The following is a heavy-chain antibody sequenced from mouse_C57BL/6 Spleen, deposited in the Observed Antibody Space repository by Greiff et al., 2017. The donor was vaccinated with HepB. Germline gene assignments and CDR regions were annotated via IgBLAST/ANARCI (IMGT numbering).Heavy chain of an antibody. D-gene: IGHD2-5*01. Sequence: QVQLQQSGAELVRPGASVTLSCKASGYTFTDYEMHWVKQTPVHGLEWIGAIDPETGGTAYNQKFKGKAILTADKSSSTAYMELRSLTSEDSAVYYCNYYSNYEAWFAYWGQGTLVTVSA. CDR3: NYYSNYEAWFAY. V-gene: IGHV1-15*01. CDR2: IDPETGGT. J-gene: IGHJ3*01. CDR1: GYTFTDYE.